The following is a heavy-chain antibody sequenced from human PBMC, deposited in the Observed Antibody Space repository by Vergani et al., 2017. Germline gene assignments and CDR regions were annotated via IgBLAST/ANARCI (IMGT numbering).Heavy chain of an antibody. V-gene: IGHV1-69*01. CDR2: IIPIFGTA. D-gene: IGHD6-6*01. CDR1: GGTFSSYA. Sequence: QVQLVQSGAEVKKPGSSVKVSCKASGGTFSSYAISWVRQAPGQGLEWMGGIIPIFGTANYAQKFQGRVTITADESTSTAYMELSILGSEETAVYYCARDRESSSATRYYYYYYYMDVWGKGTTVTVSS. CDR3: ARDRESSSATRYYYYYYYMDV. J-gene: IGHJ6*03.